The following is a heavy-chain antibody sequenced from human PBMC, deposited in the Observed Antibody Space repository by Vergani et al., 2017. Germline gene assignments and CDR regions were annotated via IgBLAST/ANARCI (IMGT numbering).Heavy chain of an antibody. D-gene: IGHD4-11*01. J-gene: IGHJ6*03. V-gene: IGHV4-34*01. Sequence: QVQLQQWGGGLLKPSETLSLTCVVNGGSFTSYHWTWIRQSPGEGLEWVGDIDHTGRPDYNPSLKSRLTMSVDKSRNHFSLTLNSVTATDPAIYFCARVNTETNGHLYYYYYMDVWGQGTAVTVS. CDR2: IDHTGRP. CDR3: ARVNTETNGHLYYYYYMDV. CDR1: GGSFTSYH.